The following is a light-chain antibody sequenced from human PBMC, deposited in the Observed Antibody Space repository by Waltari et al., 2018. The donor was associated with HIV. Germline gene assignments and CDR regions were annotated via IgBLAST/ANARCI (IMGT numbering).Light chain of an antibody. CDR3: SSYTAANTIL. J-gene: IGLJ2*01. Sequence: QSALTQPASVSGSLGQSITVSCPGTPRAIGDYDHVSWYQQLPAKAPTLIIYEVSNRPSGVSHRFSGSKSGNTASLTISGLQSDDESTYFCSSYTAANTILFGGGTKLTVL. V-gene: IGLV2-14*01. CDR1: PRAIGDYDH. CDR2: EVS.